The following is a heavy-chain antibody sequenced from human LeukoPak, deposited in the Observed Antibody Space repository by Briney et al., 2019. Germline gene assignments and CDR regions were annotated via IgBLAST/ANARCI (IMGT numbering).Heavy chain of an antibody. CDR2: IYYSGST. CDR3: ARVSGYSSSQDY. J-gene: IGHJ4*02. CDR1: GGSISSSSYY. D-gene: IGHD6-13*01. V-gene: IGHV4-39*07. Sequence: PSETLSLTYTVSGGSISSSSYYWGWIRQPPGKGLEWIGSIYYSGSTYYNPSLKSRVTISVDTSKNQFSLKLSSVTAADTAVYYCARVSGYSSSQDYWGQGTLVTVSS.